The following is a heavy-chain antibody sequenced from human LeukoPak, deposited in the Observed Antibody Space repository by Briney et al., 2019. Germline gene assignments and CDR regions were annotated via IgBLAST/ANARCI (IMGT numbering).Heavy chain of an antibody. D-gene: IGHD2-2*01. V-gene: IGHV1-69-2*01. CDR3: ATGDQLISPRGEYFDY. J-gene: IGHJ4*02. CDR1: GDTFTDYY. CDR2: VDPEDGEK. Sequence: GATAKIFCKVSGDTFTDYYMNCVQQELGKGLVWMGLVDPEDGEKTYAEQFQGRVTIIADTSTDTAYMELSSLRSEDKAVEYYATGDQLISPRGEYFDYWGQGTLVTVSS.